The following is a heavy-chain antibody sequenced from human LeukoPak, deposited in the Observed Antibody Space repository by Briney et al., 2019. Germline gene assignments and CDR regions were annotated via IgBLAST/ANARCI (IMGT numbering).Heavy chain of an antibody. V-gene: IGHV4-34*01. Sequence: SETLSLTCAVYGGSFSGYYWSWIRQSPGKGLEWIAEISQNGDSNYNMSLKSRVTISLDKSKNQVSLKLSSVTAADTAVYYCARVESAAGLDYWGQGTLVTVSS. CDR2: ISQNGDS. D-gene: IGHD1-14*01. CDR1: GGSFSGYY. J-gene: IGHJ4*02. CDR3: ARVESAAGLDY.